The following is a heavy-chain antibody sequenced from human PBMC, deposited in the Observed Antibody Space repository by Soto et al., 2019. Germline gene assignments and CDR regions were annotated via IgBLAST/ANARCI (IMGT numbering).Heavy chain of an antibody. CDR2: IYDSGGT. D-gene: IGHD3-10*01. J-gene: IGHJ4*02. V-gene: IGHV4-31*03. CDR1: GGSITSGGYY. CDR3: ARKQAGYFYGIDY. Sequence: SETLSLTCTVSGGSITSGGYYWSWIRQHAGKGLEWLGYIYDSGGTFYNPSLKSRITLSVDTSKNQFSLKLSSVTVADTAVYFCARKQAGYFYGIDYWGQGTLVTVSS.